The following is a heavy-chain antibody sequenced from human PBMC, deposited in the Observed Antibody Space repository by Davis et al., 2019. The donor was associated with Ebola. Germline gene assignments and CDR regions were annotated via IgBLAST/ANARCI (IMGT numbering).Heavy chain of an antibody. D-gene: IGHD2-2*01. Sequence: ASVKVSCKASGGTFSSYAINWVRQATGQGFEWMGWMNPNSGNTGYAQNFQGRVTMTRETSVSTAYLELSSLRSEDTAIYFCVRGEDYCTSASCYDYWGQGSLVTVSS. CDR3: VRGEDYCTSASCYDY. CDR2: MNPNSGNT. J-gene: IGHJ4*02. CDR1: GGTFSSYA. V-gene: IGHV1-8*02.